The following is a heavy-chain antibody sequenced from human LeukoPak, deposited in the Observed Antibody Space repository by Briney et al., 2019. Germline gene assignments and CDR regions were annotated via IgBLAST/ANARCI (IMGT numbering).Heavy chain of an antibody. CDR2: ISWNSGSI. J-gene: IGHJ4*02. CDR1: GFTFDDYA. V-gene: IGHV3-9*01. D-gene: IGHD5-24*01. Sequence: LRLSCAASGFTFDDYAMHWVRQAPGKGLEWVSGISWNSGSIGYADSVKGRFTISRDNAKNSLYLQMYSLRAEDTALYYCAKAETNYGYNYGEFDYWGQGTLVTVSS. CDR3: AKAETNYGYNYGEFDY.